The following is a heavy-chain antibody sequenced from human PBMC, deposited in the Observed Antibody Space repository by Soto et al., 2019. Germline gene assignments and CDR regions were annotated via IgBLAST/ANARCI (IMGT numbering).Heavy chain of an antibody. J-gene: IGHJ6*02. CDR2: IDIYDSST. D-gene: IGHD4-17*01. CDR1: GFTFSNYA. CDR3: AKVLGDYRYYYYYYGMDV. Sequence: PGGSLRLSCAASGFTFSNYAMIWVRQTPAKGLEWVSSIDIYDSSTYYADSVKGRFTISRDNSKSTLWLQMNSLRADDTAVYYCAKVLGDYRYYYYYYGMDVWGQGTTVTVSS. V-gene: IGHV3-23*01.